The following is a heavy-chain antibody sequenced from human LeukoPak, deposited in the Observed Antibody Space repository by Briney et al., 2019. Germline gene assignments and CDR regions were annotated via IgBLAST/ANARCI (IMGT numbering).Heavy chain of an antibody. CDR3: ARDFRGYDSSGYWDY. Sequence: SETLSPTCTVSGGSISSYYWSWIRQPAGKGLGWIGRICTSGSTNYNPSLKSRVTMSVDTSKNQFSLKLSSVTAADTAVYYCARDFRGYDSSGYWDYWGQGTLVTVSS. D-gene: IGHD3-22*01. J-gene: IGHJ4*02. CDR2: ICTSGST. V-gene: IGHV4-4*07. CDR1: GGSISSYY.